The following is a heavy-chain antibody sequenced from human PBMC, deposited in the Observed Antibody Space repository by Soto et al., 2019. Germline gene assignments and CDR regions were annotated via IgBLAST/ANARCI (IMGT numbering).Heavy chain of an antibody. CDR3: ARSGIVATGTDYFDY. J-gene: IGHJ4*02. D-gene: IGHD6-13*01. V-gene: IGHV4-59*01. CDR1: CGSISSYF. Sequence: PSETLSLTCTVSCGSISSYFWNWIRQPPGKGLEWIGYIYYSGSTNYNPSLKSRVTMSVDTSKNQFYLKLSSVTAADTAVYYCARSGIVATGTDYFDYWGQGTQVTVS. CDR2: IYYSGST.